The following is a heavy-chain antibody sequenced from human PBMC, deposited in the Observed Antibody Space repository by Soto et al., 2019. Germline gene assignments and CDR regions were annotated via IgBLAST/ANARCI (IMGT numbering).Heavy chain of an antibody. V-gene: IGHV3-9*01. D-gene: IGHD3-10*01. CDR2: ISWNSGTI. CDR1: GLSFDVYA. CDR3: ARDVWSRASGPPDS. Sequence: GGCPRLSCAACGLSFDVYAMHWARQAPGKGLEWVTGISWNSGTIGYADSVKGRFTISRDNAKNSLYLQMNSLRAEDTALYYCARDVWSRASGPPDSWGQGTLVTVFS. J-gene: IGHJ4*02.